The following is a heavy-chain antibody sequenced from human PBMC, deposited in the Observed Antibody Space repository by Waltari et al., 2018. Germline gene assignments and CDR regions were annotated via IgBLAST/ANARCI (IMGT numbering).Heavy chain of an antibody. CDR1: SNGW. CDR3: ITSNSW. Sequence: SNGWMSWVRQASVKGLEWCARIRSMTAGGTTEYAAPVKCRFTISTDDSKNTLDREMDNLKTEDTAVYYCITSNSWGGQGTLVTVSS. J-gene: IGHJ4*02. CDR2: IRSMTAGGTT. D-gene: IGHD4-4*01. V-gene: IGHV3-15*01.